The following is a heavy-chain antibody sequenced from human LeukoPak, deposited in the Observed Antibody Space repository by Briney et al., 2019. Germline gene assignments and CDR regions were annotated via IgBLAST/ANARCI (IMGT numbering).Heavy chain of an antibody. CDR1: GGSISPYY. CDR3: ARHGGGGESYPRVFDY. J-gene: IGHJ4*02. D-gene: IGHD1-26*01. V-gene: IGHV4-59*08. Sequence: SETLSLTCTVSGGSISPYYWSWIRQPPGKGLEWIGYIYYSGSTNYNPSLKSRVTISVDTSKNQFSLKLSSVTAADPAVYYCARHGGGGESYPRVFDYWGRGNLVTVSS. CDR2: IYYSGST.